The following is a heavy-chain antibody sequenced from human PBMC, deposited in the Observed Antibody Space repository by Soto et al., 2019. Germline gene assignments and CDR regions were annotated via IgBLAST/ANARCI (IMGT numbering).Heavy chain of an antibody. CDR1: GFTFSSYS. V-gene: IGHV3-21*01. CDR3: AREVKQLVLDY. J-gene: IGHJ4*02. Sequence: PGVSLRLSCAASGFTFSSYSMNWVRQAPGKGLEWVSAISNDGSNIYYADSVKGRFTISRDNAKNTLYLQMNSLRAEDTAVYYCAREVKQLVLDYWGQGTLVTVSS. D-gene: IGHD6-13*01. CDR2: ISNDGSNI.